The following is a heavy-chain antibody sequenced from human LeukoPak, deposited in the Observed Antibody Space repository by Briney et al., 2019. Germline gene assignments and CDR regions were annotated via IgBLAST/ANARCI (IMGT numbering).Heavy chain of an antibody. D-gene: IGHD6-19*01. V-gene: IGHV3-64*01. CDR2: ISSNGGST. CDR1: GFTFSSYA. CDR3: ARVSSGWEYYFDY. Sequence: PGGSLGLSCAASGFTFSSYAMHWVRQAPGKGLEYVSAISSNGGSTYYANSVKGRFTISRDNSKNTLYLQMGSLRAEDMAVHYCARVSSGWEYYFDYWGQGTLVTVSS. J-gene: IGHJ4*02.